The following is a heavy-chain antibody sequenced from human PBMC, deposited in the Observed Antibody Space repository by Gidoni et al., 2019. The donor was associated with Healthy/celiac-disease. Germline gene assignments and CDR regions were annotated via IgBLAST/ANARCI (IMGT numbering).Heavy chain of an antibody. CDR3: AREGTYSSSWDGNWFDP. J-gene: IGHJ5*02. Sequence: QVQLQQSGPGLVKPSQTLSLTCAISGDSVPSNRAAWNWIRQSPSRGLEWLGRTYYRSKWYNDYAVSVKSRITINPDTSKNQFSLQLNSVTPEDTAVYYCAREGTYSSSWDGNWFDPWGQGTLVTVSS. D-gene: IGHD6-13*01. V-gene: IGHV6-1*01. CDR2: TYYRSKWYN. CDR1: GDSVPSNRAA.